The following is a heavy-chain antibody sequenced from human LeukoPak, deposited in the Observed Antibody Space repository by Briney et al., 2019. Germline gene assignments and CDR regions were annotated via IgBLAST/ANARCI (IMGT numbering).Heavy chain of an antibody. CDR2: ITGSGGST. D-gene: IGHD5-12*01. V-gene: IGHV3-23*01. Sequence: GGSLRLSCAASGFTFSSYAMSWVRQAPGKGLEWVSAITGSGGSTYYADSAKGRFTIPRDNSKNTLYRQMNSLRAQDTPLYYWGKGSSGGYDPYYFDYWGQGTLVTVSS. J-gene: IGHJ4*02. CDR1: GFTFSSYA. CDR3: GKGSSGGYDPYYFDY.